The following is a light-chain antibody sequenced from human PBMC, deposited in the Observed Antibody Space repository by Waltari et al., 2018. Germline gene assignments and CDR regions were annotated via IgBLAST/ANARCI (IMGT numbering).Light chain of an antibody. V-gene: IGKV1-5*03. CDR3: QQYNTYTYT. CDR1: QNINDW. J-gene: IGKJ2*01. CDR2: KAS. Sequence: DIQMTQSPSTLSASVGYRFTITCRASQNINDWLAWYQQKPGKAPKVLIYKASNLESGVPSRFSGSGSGTDFTLTISSLQPDDFATYYCQQYNTYTYTFGQGTKLEIK.